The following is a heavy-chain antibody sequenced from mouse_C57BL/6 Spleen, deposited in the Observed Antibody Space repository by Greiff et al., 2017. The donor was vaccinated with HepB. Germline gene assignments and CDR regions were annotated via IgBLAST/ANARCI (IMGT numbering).Heavy chain of an antibody. CDR1: GYTFTSYW. D-gene: IGHD1-1*01. V-gene: IGHV1-72*01. J-gene: IGHJ2*01. CDR2: IDPNSGGT. CDR3: ARHMAPITTVGVYYFDY. Sequence: QVQLQQSGAELVKPGASVKLSCKASGYTFTSYWMHWVKQRPGRGLEWIGRIDPNSGGTKYNEKFKSKATLTVDKPSSTAYMQLSSLTSEDSAVYYCARHMAPITTVGVYYFDYWGQGTTLTVSS.